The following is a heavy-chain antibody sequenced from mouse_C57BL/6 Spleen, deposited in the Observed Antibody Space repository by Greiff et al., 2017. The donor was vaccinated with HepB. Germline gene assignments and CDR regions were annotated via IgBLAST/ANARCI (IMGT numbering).Heavy chain of an antibody. D-gene: IGHD3-2*02. CDR1: GFNIKDDY. J-gene: IGHJ2*01. V-gene: IGHV14-4*01. CDR3: TALDSSGLYYFDY. CDR2: IDPENGDT. Sequence: EVQLQQSGAELVRPGASVKLSCTASGFNIKDDYMHWVKQRPEQGLEWIGWIDPENGDTEYASKFQGKANITADTSSNTAYRQLSSLTSEDTAVYYCTALDSSGLYYFDYWGQGTTLTVSS.